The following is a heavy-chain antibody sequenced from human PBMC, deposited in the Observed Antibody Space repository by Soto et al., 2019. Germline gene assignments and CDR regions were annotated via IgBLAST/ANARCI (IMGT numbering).Heavy chain of an antibody. D-gene: IGHD3-22*01. CDR3: ARYEARRFHYYDSSGYYPDAFDI. CDR2: IYHSGST. CDR1: GGSISSGGYS. Sequence: PSETLSLTCAVSGGSISSGGYSWSWIRQPPGKGLEWIGYIYHSGSTYYNPSLKSRVTISVDRSKNQFSLKLSSVTAADTAVYYCARYEARRFHYYDSSGYYPDAFDIWGQGTMVTVS. J-gene: IGHJ3*02. V-gene: IGHV4-30-2*01.